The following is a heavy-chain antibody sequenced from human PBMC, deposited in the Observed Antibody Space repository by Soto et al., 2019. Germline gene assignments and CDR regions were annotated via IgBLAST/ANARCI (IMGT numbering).Heavy chain of an antibody. CDR2: ISGSGDST. J-gene: IGHJ5*02. CDR3: SKIKIWGSGSPENWFYP. D-gene: IGHD3-10*01. Sequence: EVQLLESGGGLVQPGESLRLSCAASGFTFSSSAMSWVRQAPGEGLEWVSTISGSGDSTYYADSVKGRFTISSDKSKSTLYLQMNSLRADGTAVYFCSKIKIWGSGSPENWFYPWGQGTYFTVSS. V-gene: IGHV3-23*01. CDR1: GFTFSSSA.